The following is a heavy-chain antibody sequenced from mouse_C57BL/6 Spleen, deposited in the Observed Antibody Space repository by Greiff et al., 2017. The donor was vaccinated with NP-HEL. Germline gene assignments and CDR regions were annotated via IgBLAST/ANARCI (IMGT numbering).Heavy chain of an antibody. D-gene: IGHD3-3*01. V-gene: IGHV1-50*01. CDR3: AGAGRRNYFDY. Sequence: QVQLQQPGAELVKPGASVKLSCKASGYTFTSYWMQWVKQRPGQGLEWIGEIDPSDSYTNYNQKFKGKATLTVDTSSSTAYMQLSSLTSEDSAVYYCAGAGRRNYFDYWGQGTTLTVSS. CDR1: GYTFTSYW. CDR2: IDPSDSYT. J-gene: IGHJ2*01.